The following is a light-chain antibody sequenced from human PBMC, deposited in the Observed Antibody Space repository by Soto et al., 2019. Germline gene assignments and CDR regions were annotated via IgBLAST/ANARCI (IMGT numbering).Light chain of an antibody. V-gene: IGLV2-14*01. Sequence: QSALTQPASGSGSPGQSIAISCTGTRSDVGAYNYVSWYQQHPGKVPKLVIYDVTKRPSGVSDRFAGSKSGNTASLTISGLQAEDADDYYGSSYTSNTTPYVFGTGTKVTVL. CDR1: RSDVGAYNY. CDR2: DVT. J-gene: IGLJ1*01. CDR3: SSYTSNTTPYV.